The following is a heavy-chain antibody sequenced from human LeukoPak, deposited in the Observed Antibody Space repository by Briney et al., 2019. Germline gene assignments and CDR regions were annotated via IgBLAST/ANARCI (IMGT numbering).Heavy chain of an antibody. D-gene: IGHD1-26*01. J-gene: IGHJ5*02. V-gene: IGHV3-23*01. Sequence: GGSLRLSCAASGFAFSRYAMSWVRQAPGKVLEWVSRISSSGDSTHYADSVKGRVTISRDNSRNTLYLQMNSLRAEDTAVYFCAKDSGIFYGWFDPWGQGTLVTVSS. CDR2: ISSSGDST. CDR3: AKDSGIFYGWFDP. CDR1: GFAFSRYA.